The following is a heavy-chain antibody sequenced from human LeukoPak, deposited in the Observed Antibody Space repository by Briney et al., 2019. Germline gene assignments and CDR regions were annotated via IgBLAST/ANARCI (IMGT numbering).Heavy chain of an antibody. D-gene: IGHD3-10*01. Sequence: PGGSLRLSCAASGFTFSSYGLHWVHPAPGKGLTWVAVTSYDGSKKFYADSVKGRFTLSRDNSKNTLYLQMNSLRAEDTAGYYCAKPYYYGSGTPSYFDYGGQGTLVTVSS. J-gene: IGHJ4*02. CDR2: TSYDGSKK. V-gene: IGHV3-30*18. CDR1: GFTFSSYG. CDR3: AKPYYYGSGTPSYFDY.